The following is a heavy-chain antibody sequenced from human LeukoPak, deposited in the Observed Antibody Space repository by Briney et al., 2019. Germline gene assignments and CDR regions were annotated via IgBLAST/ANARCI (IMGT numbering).Heavy chain of an antibody. CDR1: GYTFTSYG. Sequence: GASVTVSCKASGYTFTSYGILWVRQAPGQGLEWMGWISAYNGNSNYAQKFRGRVTMTTDTSTSTAYMELRSLISDDTDVYYCARGVAPWAWFFDIWGRGNLVTVSS. CDR2: ISAYNGNS. D-gene: IGHD7-27*01. J-gene: IGHJ2*01. CDR3: ARGVAPWAWFFDI. V-gene: IGHV1-18*01.